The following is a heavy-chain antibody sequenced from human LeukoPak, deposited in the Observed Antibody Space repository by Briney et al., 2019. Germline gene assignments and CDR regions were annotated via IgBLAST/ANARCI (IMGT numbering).Heavy chain of an antibody. D-gene: IGHD3-22*01. CDR1: GFSLSTSGMR. J-gene: IGHJ4*02. Sequence: SGPTLVNPTQTLTLTCTFSGFSLSTSGMRVSWIRQPPGKALEWIARIDWDDDKFYSTSLKTRLTISKDTSKNQVVLTMTNMDPVDTATYYCARSRLPNYYDSSADIPFDYWGQGTLVTVSS. CDR3: ARSRLPNYYDSSADIPFDY. CDR2: IDWDDDK. V-gene: IGHV2-70*04.